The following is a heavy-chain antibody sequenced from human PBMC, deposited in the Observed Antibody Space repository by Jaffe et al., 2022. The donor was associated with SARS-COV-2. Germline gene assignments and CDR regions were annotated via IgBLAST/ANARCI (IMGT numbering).Heavy chain of an antibody. CDR2: INAGNGNT. J-gene: IGHJ6*03. CDR1: GYTFTSYA. CDR3: ARHNWNDDYYYYYMDV. D-gene: IGHD1-20*01. Sequence: QVQLVQSGAEVKKPGASVKVSCKASGYTFTSYAMHWVRQAPGQRLEWMGWINAGNGNTKYSQKFQGRVTITRDTSASTAYMELSSLRSEDTAVYYCARHNWNDDYYYYYMDVWGKGTTVTVSS. V-gene: IGHV1-3*01.